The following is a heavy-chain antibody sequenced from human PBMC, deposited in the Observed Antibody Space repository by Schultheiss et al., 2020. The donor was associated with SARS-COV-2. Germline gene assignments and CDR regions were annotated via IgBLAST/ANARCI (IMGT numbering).Heavy chain of an antibody. D-gene: IGHD5-18*01. Sequence: SETLSLTCAVYGGSFSGYYWSWIRQPPGKGLEWIGEINHSGSTNYNPSLKSRVTISVDTSKNQFSLKLSSVTAADTAVYYCATNYEYSYGAGSNFDYWGQGTLVTVSS. J-gene: IGHJ4*02. CDR1: GGSFSGYY. CDR3: ATNYEYSYGAGSNFDY. V-gene: IGHV4-34*01. CDR2: INHSGST.